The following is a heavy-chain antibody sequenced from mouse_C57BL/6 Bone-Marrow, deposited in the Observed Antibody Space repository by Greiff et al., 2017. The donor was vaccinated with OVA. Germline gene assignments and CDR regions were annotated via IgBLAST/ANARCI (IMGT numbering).Heavy chain of an antibody. Sequence: DVMLVESGGDLVKPGGSLKLSCAASGFTFSSYGMSWVRQTPDKRLEWVATISSGGSYTYYPDSVKGRFTISRDNAKNTLYLQMSSLKSEDTAMYYCEGLWFDVWGTGTTVTVSS. V-gene: IGHV5-6*02. D-gene: IGHD1-1*02. CDR1: GFTFSSYG. CDR3: EGLWFDV. J-gene: IGHJ1*03. CDR2: ISSGGSYT.